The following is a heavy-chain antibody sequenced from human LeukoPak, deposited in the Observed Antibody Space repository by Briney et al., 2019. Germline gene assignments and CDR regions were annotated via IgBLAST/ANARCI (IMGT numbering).Heavy chain of an antibody. J-gene: IGHJ4*02. D-gene: IGHD3-10*01. CDR3: VFGVDFDY. CDR2: ICYSGST. Sequence: SETLSLTCTVSGGSISSYYWSWIRQPPGKGLEWIGYICYSGSTNYNASLESRVTISVDTSKNQLSLKLSSVTAADTAVYYCVFGVDFDYWGQGTLVTVSS. CDR1: GGSISSYY. V-gene: IGHV4-59*12.